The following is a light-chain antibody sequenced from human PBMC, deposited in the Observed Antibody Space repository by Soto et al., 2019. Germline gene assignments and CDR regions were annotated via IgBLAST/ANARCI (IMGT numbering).Light chain of an antibody. J-gene: IGLJ3*02. V-gene: IGLV2-8*01. CDR3: SSHAAGGV. CDR1: SGDVGTYNY. Sequence: QSALTQPPSASGSPGQSVAISCSGTSGDVGTYNYVSWYQQHPGKAPKLIIYEVNKRPSGVPDRFSDSKSGNTASLTVSGLQAEDEADSYCSSHAAGGVFGGGTKRTVL. CDR2: EVN.